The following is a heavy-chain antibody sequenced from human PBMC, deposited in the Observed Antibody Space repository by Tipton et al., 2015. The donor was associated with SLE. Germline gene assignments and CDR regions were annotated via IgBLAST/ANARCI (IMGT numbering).Heavy chain of an antibody. D-gene: IGHD6-6*01. CDR3: ARSIAAREFDY. J-gene: IGHJ4*02. CDR2: IYYSGST. CDR1: GGSISSGGYY. Sequence: TLSLTCTVSGGSISSGGYYWSWIRQHPGKGLGWFGYIYYSGSTDYNPSLKSRVTISVDTSKNQFSLKLSSVTAADTAVYYCARSIAAREFDYWGQGTLVTVSS. V-gene: IGHV4-31*03.